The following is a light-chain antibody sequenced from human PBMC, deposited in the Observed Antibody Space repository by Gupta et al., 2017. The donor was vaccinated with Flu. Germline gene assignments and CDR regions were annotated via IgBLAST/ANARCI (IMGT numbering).Light chain of an antibody. V-gene: IGKV4-1*01. CDR2: WAS. Sequence: DXVXXQSXXXXAVSXXXXATXNCKSSQSVLYNFNNKNYLGWYQQKPGQPPKLLIYWASTRETGVPDRFSGSGSGTDFTLTISGLQADDVAVYYCQQYYNSPFTFGPGTKVEIK. CDR3: QQYYNSPFT. CDR1: QSVLYNFNNKNY. J-gene: IGKJ3*01.